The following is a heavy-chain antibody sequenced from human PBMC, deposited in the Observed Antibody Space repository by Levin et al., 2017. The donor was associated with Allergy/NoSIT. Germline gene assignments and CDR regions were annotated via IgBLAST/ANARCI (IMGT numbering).Heavy chain of an antibody. CDR1: AFRFSTYG. D-gene: IGHD1-26*01. J-gene: IGHJ6*02. CDR3: AKRKDPRSNHYQGVDV. Sequence: SGGSLRLSCAASAFRFSTYGMHWVRQAPGKGLEWVAVISHDGYNAYYVDSVKGRFTISRDNSKNTVYLQMNSLRPEDTAVYYCAKRKDPRSNHYQGVDVWGQGTTVTVSS. V-gene: IGHV3-30*18. CDR2: ISHDGYNA.